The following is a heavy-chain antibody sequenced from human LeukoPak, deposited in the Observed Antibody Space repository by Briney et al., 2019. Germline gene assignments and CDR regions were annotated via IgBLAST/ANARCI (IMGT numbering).Heavy chain of an antibody. D-gene: IGHD5-18*01. CDR1: GYTFTSFG. J-gene: IGHJ4*02. CDR3: ARDLGVDTTMIFFDY. CDR2: ISAYNGNT. V-gene: IGHV1-18*01. Sequence: ASVKVSCKASGYTFTSFGISWVRQAPGQGLEWMGWISAYNGNTNYAQNLQGRVTMTTDTSASTAYMELRSLRSDGTAVYYCARDLGVDTTMIFFDYWGQGTLVTVSS.